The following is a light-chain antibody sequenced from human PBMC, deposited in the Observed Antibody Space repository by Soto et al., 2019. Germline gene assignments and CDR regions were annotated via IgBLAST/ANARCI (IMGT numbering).Light chain of an antibody. Sequence: QSALTQPPSESGSPGQAVTISCTGTSGDVGGYHYVSWYQQHTGKAPKLMIYEINNRPSGVPDRFSGSKSGNTASLAVSGLQAEDEADYYCCSYAGNNIYVVFGGGTTLTVL. V-gene: IGLV2-8*01. J-gene: IGLJ2*01. CDR2: EIN. CDR3: CSYAGNNIYVV. CDR1: SGDVGGYHY.